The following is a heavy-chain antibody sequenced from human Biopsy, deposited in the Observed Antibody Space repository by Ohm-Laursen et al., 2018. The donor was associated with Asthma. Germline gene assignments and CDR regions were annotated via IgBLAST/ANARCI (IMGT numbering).Heavy chain of an antibody. CDR2: IYYIGST. J-gene: IGHJ4*02. CDR3: ARRGGVRRYFDY. Sequence: TLSLTCAVSGGSISSGAYYWSWVRQPPGKGLEWIGYIYYIGSTYYNPSLKSRVAISLDTSKNQFSLKLSSVTAADTAVYFCARRGGVRRYFDYWGQGTLVTASS. V-gene: IGHV4-30-4*01. CDR1: GGSISSGAYY. D-gene: IGHD3-16*01.